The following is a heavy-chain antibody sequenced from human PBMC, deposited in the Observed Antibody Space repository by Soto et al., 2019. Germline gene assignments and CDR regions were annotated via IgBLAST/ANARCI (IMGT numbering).Heavy chain of an antibody. CDR2: IYYGGST. D-gene: IGHD3-22*01. CDR1: GGSMSSCDYS. CDR3: ARVRREYDNSGPVDY. Sequence: SETLSLTCAVSGGSMSSCDYSWNWIRQPPGKGLEWIGYIYYGGSTYNNPSLQSRVTVSLDRSRNQFSLKLNSVTAADTAVYYCARVRREYDNSGPVDYWGQGTLVTVSS. J-gene: IGHJ4*02. V-gene: IGHV4-30-2*01.